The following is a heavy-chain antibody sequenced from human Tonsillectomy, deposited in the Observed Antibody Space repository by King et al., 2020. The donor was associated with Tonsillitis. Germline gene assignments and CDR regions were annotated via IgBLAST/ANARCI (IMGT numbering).Heavy chain of an antibody. D-gene: IGHD1-26*01. V-gene: IGHV3-21*01. CDR3: AREXXHXXDGTXSLSYFXL. Sequence: VQLVESGGGLVKPGGSLRLSCAASEFTFSDYSMNWVRQAPGKGLDWVSSISSGGSYIYYADSVKGRFTISRDNARNSLYLQMNTLRVEDTAVYYCAREXXHXXDGTXSLSYFXLWGRXTLVTVS. J-gene: IGHJ2*01. CDR2: ISSGGSYI. CDR1: EFTFSDYS.